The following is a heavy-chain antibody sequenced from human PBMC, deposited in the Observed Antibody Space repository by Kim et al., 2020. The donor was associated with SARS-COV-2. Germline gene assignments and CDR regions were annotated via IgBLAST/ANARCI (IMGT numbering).Heavy chain of an antibody. D-gene: IGHD6-6*01. CDR2: ST. J-gene: IGHJ4*02. V-gene: IGHV3-66*01. CDR3: AREEQLAPDY. Sequence: STYYADSVKGRFTISRDNSKNTLYLQMNSLRAEDTAVYYCAREEQLAPDYWGQGTLVTVSS.